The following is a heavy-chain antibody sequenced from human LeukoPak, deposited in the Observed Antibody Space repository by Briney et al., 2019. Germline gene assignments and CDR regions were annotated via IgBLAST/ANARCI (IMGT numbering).Heavy chain of an antibody. D-gene: IGHD2-15*01. CDR1: GGSISSSSYY. CDR3: ARLGAGYCSGGSCYYEGWFDP. V-gene: IGHV4-39*01. CDR2: IYYSGST. J-gene: IGHJ5*02. Sequence: PSETLSLTCTVSGGSISSSSYYWGWIRQPPGKGLEWIGSIYYSGSTYYNPSLKSRVTISVDTSKNQFSLKLSSVTAADTAVYYCARLGAGYCSGGSCYYEGWFDPWGQGTLVTVSS.